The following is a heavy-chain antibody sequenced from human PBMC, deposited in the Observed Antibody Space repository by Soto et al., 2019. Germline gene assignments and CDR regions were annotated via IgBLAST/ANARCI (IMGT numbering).Heavy chain of an antibody. Sequence: VQLVQPGAEVRKPGASVKVSCKASGDTSRSDAISWVRQAPGEGLEWMGGINFKFGTTNYAQTFQGRLTISADTSTSTVHIAKINSTSDDSSSYYFAIGSCTSYSYQSRIGPVFGFWGLGTLVTVSS. V-gene: IGHV1-69*06. J-gene: IGHJ4*02. CDR2: INFKFGTT. CDR1: GDTSRSDA. D-gene: IGHD5-18*01. CDR3: AIGSCTSYSYQSRIGPVFGF.